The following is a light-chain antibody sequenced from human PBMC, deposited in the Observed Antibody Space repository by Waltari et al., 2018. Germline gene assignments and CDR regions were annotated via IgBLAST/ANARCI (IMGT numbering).Light chain of an antibody. Sequence: QLVLTQSPSVSASLGASVKLTCTLDSGHSYYAIAWPQQQSEKRPRFLMKLDGDGSHNKGDGIPDRFSGSSSGGERYLTISSLQSEDEADYYCQTWGPGIRVFGGGTKVTVL. CDR1: SGHSYYA. V-gene: IGLV4-69*01. CDR2: LDGDGSH. J-gene: IGLJ3*02. CDR3: QTWGPGIRV.